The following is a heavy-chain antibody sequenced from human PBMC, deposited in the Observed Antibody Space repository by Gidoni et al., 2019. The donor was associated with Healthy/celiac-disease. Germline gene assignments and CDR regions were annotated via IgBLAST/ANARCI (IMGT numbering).Heavy chain of an antibody. Sequence: QPGKSLRLSCAASGFTFNRCAMHWVRQAPGKGLEWVAVISYDGSNKYYADSVKGRFTISRDNSKNTLFLQMNSLRVEDTAMYSCARESRDFWSGPYLDYWGQGTLVTVSS. V-gene: IGHV3-30-3*01. CDR2: ISYDGSNK. D-gene: IGHD3-3*01. J-gene: IGHJ4*02. CDR3: ARESRDFWSGPYLDY. CDR1: GFTFNRCA.